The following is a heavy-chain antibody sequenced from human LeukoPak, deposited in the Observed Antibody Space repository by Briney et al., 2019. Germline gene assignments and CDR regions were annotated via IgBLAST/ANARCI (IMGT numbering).Heavy chain of an antibody. D-gene: IGHD6-25*01. CDR3: ARFAAGGSYYYYMDV. CDR1: GFTFSSYT. CDR2: IGTSSTTI. Sequence: GGSLRLSCAASGFTFSSYTMNWVRQPPGKGLEWVSTIGTSSTTIYYADSVKGRFTISRDNAKNSLYLQMNSLRADDTAVYYCARFAAGGSYYYYMDVWGKGTTVTVSS. V-gene: IGHV3-48*01. J-gene: IGHJ6*03.